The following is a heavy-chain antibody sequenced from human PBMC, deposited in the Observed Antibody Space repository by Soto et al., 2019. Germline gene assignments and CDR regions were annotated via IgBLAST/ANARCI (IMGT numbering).Heavy chain of an antibody. J-gene: IGHJ4*02. Sequence: QVQLVQSGAEVKKPGASVKVSCKASGYTFSNYGISWVRQAPGQGLEWMGWISAYNGNTKYAQKHQRRLTITTDTSTSTAYIELRSLRSADAAVYYCWTNAPPVDYCGQGNLVTVSS. CDR3: WTNAPPVDY. CDR1: GYTFSNYG. CDR2: ISAYNGNT. V-gene: IGHV1-18*01. D-gene: IGHD2-8*01.